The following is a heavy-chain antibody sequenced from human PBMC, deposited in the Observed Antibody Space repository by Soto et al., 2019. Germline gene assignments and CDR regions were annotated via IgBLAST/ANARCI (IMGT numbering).Heavy chain of an antibody. J-gene: IGHJ4*02. CDR3: ARDPDSSGYYYFDY. V-gene: IGHV3-64*01. D-gene: IGHD3-22*01. CDR2: ISSYGGST. CDR1: GFTFSSYA. Sequence: GGSLRLSCAASGFTFSSYAMHWVRQAPGKGLEYVSAISSYGGSTYYANSVKGGFTISRDNSKNTLYLQMGSLRAEDMAVYYCARDPDSSGYYYFDYWGQGTLVTVSS.